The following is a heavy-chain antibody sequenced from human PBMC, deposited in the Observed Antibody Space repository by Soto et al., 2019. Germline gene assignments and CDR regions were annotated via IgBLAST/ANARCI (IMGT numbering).Heavy chain of an antibody. Sequence: QVQLQQWGAGLLKPSETLSLTCAVYGGSFSGYYWSWIRQPPGKGLEWIGEINHSGSTNYNPSLTSRVTISVDTSKSQFSLKLCSVTAADTDVYYCARGGAAKVGGFDYWGQGTLVTVSS. D-gene: IGHD2-15*01. V-gene: IGHV4-34*01. CDR3: ARGGAAKVGGFDY. J-gene: IGHJ4*02. CDR1: GGSFSGYY. CDR2: INHSGST.